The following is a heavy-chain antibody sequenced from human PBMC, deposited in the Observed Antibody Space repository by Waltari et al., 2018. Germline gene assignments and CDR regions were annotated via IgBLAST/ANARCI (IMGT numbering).Heavy chain of an antibody. Sequence: QITLKESGPTLVKPTQTLTLTCTFSGFSLSTSGVGVGWIRQPPGKALEWLALIYWDDDKRYSPSLKSRLTITKDTSKTQVVLTMTNMDPVDTATYYCAHLYYDFWSGYPQHYFDYWGQGTLVTVSS. D-gene: IGHD3-3*01. CDR3: AHLYYDFWSGYPQHYFDY. CDR1: GFSLSTSGVG. CDR2: IYWDDDK. J-gene: IGHJ4*02. V-gene: IGHV2-5*02.